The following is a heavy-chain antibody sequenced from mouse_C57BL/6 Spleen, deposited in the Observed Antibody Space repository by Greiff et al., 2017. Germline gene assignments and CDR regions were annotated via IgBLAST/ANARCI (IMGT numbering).Heavy chain of an antibody. CDR3: TTDDGGFAY. D-gene: IGHD2-12*01. CDR1: GFNIKDYY. V-gene: IGHV14-1*01. CDR2: IDPEDGDT. J-gene: IGHJ3*01. Sequence: EVQLQQSGAELVRPGASVKLSCTASGFNIKDYYMHWVKQRPEQGLEWMGRIDPEDGDTEYAPKFQGKATMTADSSSNTSYLQLSGLTSEATAVDYCTTDDGGFAYWGQGTLVTVSA.